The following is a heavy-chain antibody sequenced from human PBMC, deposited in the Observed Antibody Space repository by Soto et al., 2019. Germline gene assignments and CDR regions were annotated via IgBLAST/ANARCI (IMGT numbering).Heavy chain of an antibody. J-gene: IGHJ6*02. V-gene: IGHV3-7*01. CDR3: ARDPNIVLVPAALRSYYYYYGMDV. Sequence: GGSVRLSCAASGFTFSSYPMHWVRQAPGKGLEWVANIKQDGSEKYYVDSVKGRFTISRDNAKNSLYLQMNSLRAEDTAVYYCARDPNIVLVPAALRSYYYYYGMDVWGQGTTVTVSS. D-gene: IGHD2-2*01. CDR1: GFTFSSYP. CDR2: IKQDGSEK.